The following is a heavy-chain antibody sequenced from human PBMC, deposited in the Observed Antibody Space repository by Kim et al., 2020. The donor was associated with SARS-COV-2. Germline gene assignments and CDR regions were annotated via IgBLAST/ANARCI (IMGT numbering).Heavy chain of an antibody. Sequence: GGSLRLSCAASGFTFSSYAMTWVRQAPGKGLEWVSAISTSGGRTYYADSVKGRFTISRDNSKNTMYLQMNSLRGEDPALYYCATSYLLPKFDYWGPGSLV. D-gene: IGHD3-3*01. J-gene: IGHJ4*01. CDR3: ATSYLLPKFDY. V-gene: IGHV3-23*01. CDR2: ISTSGGRT. CDR1: GFTFSSYA.